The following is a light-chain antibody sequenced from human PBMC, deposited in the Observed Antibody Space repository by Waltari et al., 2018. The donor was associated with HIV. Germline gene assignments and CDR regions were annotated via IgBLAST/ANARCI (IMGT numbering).Light chain of an antibody. J-gene: IGLJ3*02. CDR3: TSYISSATPE. CDR1: GSDIYKY. V-gene: IGLV2-14*01. Sequence: QSALAQPASVSGSPGQTITISCTGVGSDIYKYVSWYQHRPAEAPNVIIYEVTHRPSGVSHRFSGSKSGNTASLTISGLQSEDEADYFCTSYISSATPEFGGGTRLTVL. CDR2: EVT.